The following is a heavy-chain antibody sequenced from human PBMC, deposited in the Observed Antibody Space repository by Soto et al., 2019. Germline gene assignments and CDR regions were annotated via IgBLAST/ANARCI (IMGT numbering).Heavy chain of an antibody. Sequence: ASVKVSCKASGYTFTGHYIHWVRQAPEQGPEWMGEIGPESGATRYAQKFQGRVTMTMDMSITTVYMELSNLSPDDTAVYYCGRGRSGQIVVFYWAQGTPVTISS. V-gene: IGHV1-2*02. CDR1: GYTFTGHY. J-gene: IGHJ4*02. CDR3: GRGRSGQIVVFY. CDR2: IGPESGAT. D-gene: IGHD5-12*01.